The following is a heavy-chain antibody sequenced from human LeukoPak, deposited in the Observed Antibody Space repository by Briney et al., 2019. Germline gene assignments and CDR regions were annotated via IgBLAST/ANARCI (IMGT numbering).Heavy chain of an antibody. V-gene: IGHV1-2*02. CDR1: GYTFTGYY. CDR3: ARDRGSSWPKRYYYMDV. CDR2: INPNSGGT. Sequence: GASVKVSCKASGYTFTGYYMHWVRQAPGQGLEWMGWINPNSGGTNYAQKFQGRVTMTRDTSISTAYMELSRLRSDDTAVYYCARDRGSSWPKRYYYMDVWGKGTTVTVSS. J-gene: IGHJ6*03. D-gene: IGHD6-13*01.